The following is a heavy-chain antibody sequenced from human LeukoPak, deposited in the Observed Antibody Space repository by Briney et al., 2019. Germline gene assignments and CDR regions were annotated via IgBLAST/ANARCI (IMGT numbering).Heavy chain of an antibody. CDR3: ARGVVVAAGNWFDP. Sequence: PSETLSLTCTVSGGSISSYYWSWIRQPPGKGLEWIGYIYYSGSTNYNPSLKSRVTISVDTSKNQFSLKLSSVTAADTAVYYCARGVVVAAGNWFDPWGQGTLVTVSS. J-gene: IGHJ5*02. CDR1: GGSISSYY. CDR2: IYYSGST. V-gene: IGHV4-59*01. D-gene: IGHD2-15*01.